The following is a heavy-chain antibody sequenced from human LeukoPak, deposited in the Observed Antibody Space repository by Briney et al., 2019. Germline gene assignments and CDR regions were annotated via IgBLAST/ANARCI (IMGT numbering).Heavy chain of an antibody. CDR2: ISYDGSNK. V-gene: IGHV3-30*04. CDR3: ARDRYYYDSSGYYYYYGMDV. CDR1: GFTFSSYA. J-gene: IGHJ6*02. Sequence: PGRSLRLSCAASGFTFSSYAMHWVRQAPGKGLEWVAVISYDGSNKYYADSVKGRFTISRDNSKNTLYLQMNSLRAEDTAVYYCARDRYYYDSSGYYYYYGMDVWGQGTTVTVSS. D-gene: IGHD3-22*01.